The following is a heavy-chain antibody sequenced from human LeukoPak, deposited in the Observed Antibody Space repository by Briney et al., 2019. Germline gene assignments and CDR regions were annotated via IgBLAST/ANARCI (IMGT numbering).Heavy chain of an antibody. Sequence: ASVKVSCKASGYTFTGYYMHWVRQAPGQGLEWMGWINPNSGGTNYAQKFQGRVTMTRDTSISTAYMALSSLRSDDTAVYYCARPVSRPYYYDSSGYAYWGKGTLVTVS. V-gene: IGHV1-2*02. CDR2: INPNSGGT. CDR1: GYTFTGYY. D-gene: IGHD3-22*01. J-gene: IGHJ4*02. CDR3: ARPVSRPYYYDSSGYAY.